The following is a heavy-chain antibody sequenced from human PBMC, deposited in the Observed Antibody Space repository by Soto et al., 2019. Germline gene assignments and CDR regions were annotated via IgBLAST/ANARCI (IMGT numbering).Heavy chain of an antibody. D-gene: IGHD5-12*01. CDR2: IPSRGRP. Sequence: SETLSLTCSVSGASIACGSYYWSWVRQPPGKGLEWIGYIPSRGRPFYNPSLTSRGTISADSSKNQLSLQLTSVTAADTAVYYCVRDQYSGYDFALWGQGNLVNVSS. V-gene: IGHV4-30-4*01. CDR3: VRDQYSGYDFAL. J-gene: IGHJ5*02. CDR1: GASIACGSYY.